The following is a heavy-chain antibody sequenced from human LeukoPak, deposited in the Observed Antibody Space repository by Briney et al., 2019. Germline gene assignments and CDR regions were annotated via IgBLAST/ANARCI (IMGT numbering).Heavy chain of an antibody. Sequence: GGSLRLSCAASGLTFSSHWMHWVRQAPGKGLEWVSAISGSGGSTYYADSVKGRFTISRDNSKNTLYLQMNSLRAEDTAVYYCAKGGSSSSWPHWGQGTLVTVSS. CDR1: GLTFSSHW. V-gene: IGHV3-23*01. D-gene: IGHD6-13*01. CDR3: AKGGSSSSWPH. CDR2: ISGSGGST. J-gene: IGHJ4*02.